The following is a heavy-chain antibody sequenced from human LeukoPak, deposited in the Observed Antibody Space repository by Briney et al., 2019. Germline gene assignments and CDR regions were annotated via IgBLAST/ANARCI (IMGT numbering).Heavy chain of an antibody. D-gene: IGHD6-19*01. Sequence: SETLSLTCTVSGGSISSYYWSWIRQPAGKGLEWIGRIYTSGSTDYNPSLKSRVTISVDKSKNQFSLKLSSVTAADTAVYYCARRLDSSAWIDYWGQGTLVSVSS. CDR3: ARRLDSSAWIDY. CDR1: GGSISSYY. J-gene: IGHJ4*02. V-gene: IGHV4-4*07. CDR2: IYTSGST.